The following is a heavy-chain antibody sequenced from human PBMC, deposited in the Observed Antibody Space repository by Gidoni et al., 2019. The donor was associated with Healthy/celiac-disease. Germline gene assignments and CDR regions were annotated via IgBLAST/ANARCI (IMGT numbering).Heavy chain of an antibody. Sequence: QVQLVESGGGVVQPGRSLRLSCAASGFTFSSYGMHWVRQAPGKGLEWVAVIGYDGSNKYYADSVKGRFTISRDNSKNTLYLQMNSLRAEDTAVYYCARDPSRYCSGGSCLAWFDYWGQGTLVTVSS. V-gene: IGHV3-33*01. CDR1: GFTFSSYG. CDR3: ARDPSRYCSGGSCLAWFDY. CDR2: IGYDGSNK. D-gene: IGHD2-15*01. J-gene: IGHJ4*02.